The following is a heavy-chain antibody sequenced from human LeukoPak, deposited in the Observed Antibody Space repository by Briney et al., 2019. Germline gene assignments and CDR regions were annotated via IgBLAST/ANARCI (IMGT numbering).Heavy chain of an antibody. D-gene: IGHD3-10*01. V-gene: IGHV4-59*07. CDR1: GGSISRNY. CDR2: IHSIGTT. CDR3: ATSYYGSGTYYNWFDP. J-gene: IGHJ5*02. Sequence: SDTLSLTCTVSGGSISRNYWSWIRQTPGKGLEWIGYIHSIGTTNYNPSLDSRLTISIDTSKNQFSLKLSSVTAADTAVYYCATSYYGSGTYYNWFDPWGQGTLVTVSS.